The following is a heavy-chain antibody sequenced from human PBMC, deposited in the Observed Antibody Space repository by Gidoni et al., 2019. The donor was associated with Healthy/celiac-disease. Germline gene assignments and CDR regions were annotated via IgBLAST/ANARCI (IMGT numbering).Heavy chain of an antibody. D-gene: IGHD2-15*01. V-gene: IGHV3-53*01. CDR2: TDSGGST. CDR1: GFTVSSNY. J-gene: IGHJ3*02. CDR3: ARETPDAFDI. Sequence: EVQLVESGGGLIQPGGSLRLSCAAAGFTVSSNYMRWFLQAPGKGLEWVSVTDSGGSTYSAASVKGRFTISRDNSKITLYLQMNSLRAEDTAVYYCARETPDAFDIWGQGTMVTVSS.